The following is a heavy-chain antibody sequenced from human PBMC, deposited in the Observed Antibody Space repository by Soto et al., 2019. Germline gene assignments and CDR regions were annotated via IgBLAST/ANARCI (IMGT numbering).Heavy chain of an antibody. V-gene: IGHV1-3*01. J-gene: IGHJ4*02. Sequence: ASVKVSCKASGYTFTSYVIHWVRQAPGQRLEWMGWINAGNGNTKYSQKFQGRVTTTRGTSASTAYMELSSLRSEDTAVYYCARESPPAAFDYWGQATLVTVSS. CDR1: GYTFTSYV. D-gene: IGHD6-25*01. CDR2: INAGNGNT. CDR3: ARESPPAAFDY.